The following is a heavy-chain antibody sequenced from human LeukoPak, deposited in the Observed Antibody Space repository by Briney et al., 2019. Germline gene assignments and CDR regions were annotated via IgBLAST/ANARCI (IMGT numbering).Heavy chain of an antibody. CDR3: ARLLGTVTTFDY. D-gene: IGHD1-26*01. CDR1: GFIFSGCS. CDR2: INEVGSKT. V-gene: IGHV3-7*01. Sequence: GGSLSLSCAASGFIFSGCSLSWVRQAPGKGLEWVATINEVGSKTYYDDSVKGRFTISRDNAKNSLYLEMSSLRAEDTAVYYCARLLGTVTTFDYWGQGTLVTVSS. J-gene: IGHJ4*02.